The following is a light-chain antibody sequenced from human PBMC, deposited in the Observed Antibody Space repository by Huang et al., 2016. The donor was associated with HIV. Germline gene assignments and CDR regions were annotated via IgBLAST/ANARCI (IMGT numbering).Light chain of an antibody. CDR3: QHYNNWPYT. V-gene: IGKV3-15*01. CDR2: GAS. Sequence: EIVMTQTPATLSVSPGERATLSCRASQSISSNLAWYQQKPGQAPRLLMYGASTRASGIPARFSGSASGTDFTLTISSLQSEDFAVYYCQHYNNWPYTFGKGTKLEIK. CDR1: QSISSN. J-gene: IGKJ2*01.